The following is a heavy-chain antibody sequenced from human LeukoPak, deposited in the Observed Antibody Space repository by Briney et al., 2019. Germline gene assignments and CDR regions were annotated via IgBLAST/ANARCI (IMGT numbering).Heavy chain of an antibody. D-gene: IGHD3-10*01. CDR2: ISYDGSNK. V-gene: IGHV3-30*03. Sequence: PGGSLRLSCAPSGFTFSSYGMHWVRQAPGKGLEWVSVISYDGSNKYYADSVKGRFTISRDNSKNTLYLQMKSLKVEDTSVYYCARVEATYYYGSATPYSPYWGQGSLVTVSS. CDR3: ARVEATYYYGSATPYSPY. J-gene: IGHJ4*02. CDR1: GFTFSSYG.